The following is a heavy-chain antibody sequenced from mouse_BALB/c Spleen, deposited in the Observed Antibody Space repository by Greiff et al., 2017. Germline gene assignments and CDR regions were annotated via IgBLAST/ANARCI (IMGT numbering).Heavy chain of an antibody. D-gene: IGHD2-4*01. V-gene: IGHV5-4*02. Sequence: EVQLQQSGGGLVKPGGSLKLSCAASGFTFSDYYMYWVRQTPEKRLEWVATISDGGSYTYYPDSVKGRFTISRDNAKNNLYLQMSSLKSEDTAMYYCARGGITGYAMDYWGQGTSVTVSS. J-gene: IGHJ4*01. CDR2: ISDGGSYT. CDR3: ARGGITGYAMDY. CDR1: GFTFSDYY.